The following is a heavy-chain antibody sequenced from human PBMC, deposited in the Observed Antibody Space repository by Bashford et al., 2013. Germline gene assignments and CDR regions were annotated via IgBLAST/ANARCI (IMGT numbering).Heavy chain of an antibody. Sequence: SETLSLTCGVSGGSINSDAYYWNWIRQPAGKGLEWIGRIYTSGTTNYNPSLKSRVIISLDTSKNQFSLKLNSVTAADTAVYYCARHLGGWGQGTLVTVSS. CDR2: IYTSGTT. J-gene: IGHJ4*02. CDR3: ARHLGG. V-gene: IGHV4-61*02. D-gene: IGHD3-16*01. CDR1: GGSINSDAYY.